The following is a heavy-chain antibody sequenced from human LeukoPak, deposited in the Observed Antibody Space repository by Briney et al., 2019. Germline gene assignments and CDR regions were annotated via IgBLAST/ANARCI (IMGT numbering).Heavy chain of an antibody. J-gene: IGHJ6*02. CDR1: GFTFSSYW. D-gene: IGHD3-9*01. CDR3: ARETDILRYFDWIHYGMDV. Sequence: GGSLRLSCAASGFTFSSYWMSWVRQAPGKGLEWVANIKQDGSEKYYVDSVKGRFTISRDNAKNSLYLQMNSLRAEDTAVYYCARETDILRYFDWIHYGMDVWGQRTTVTVSS. CDR2: IKQDGSEK. V-gene: IGHV3-7*01.